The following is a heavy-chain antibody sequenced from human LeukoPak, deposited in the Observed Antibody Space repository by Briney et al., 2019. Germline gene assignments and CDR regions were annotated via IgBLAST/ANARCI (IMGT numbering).Heavy chain of an antibody. D-gene: IGHD6-13*01. J-gene: IGHJ4*02. V-gene: IGHV4-31*03. CDR2: IYYSGST. CDR3: ARGSTRSGWYTDY. CDR1: GGSISSGGYY. Sequence: SETLSLTCTVSGGSISSGGYYWSWIRQHPGKGLEWIGYIYYSGSTYYNPSLKSRVTISVDTSKNQFSLKLSSVTAADTAVYYCARGSTRSGWYTDYWGQGTLVTVSS.